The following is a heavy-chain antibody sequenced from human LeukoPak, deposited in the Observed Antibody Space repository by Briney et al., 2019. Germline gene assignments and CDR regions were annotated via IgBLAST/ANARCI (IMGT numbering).Heavy chain of an antibody. V-gene: IGHV4-39*01. J-gene: IGHJ5*02. CDR2: INYSGST. CDR3: ARSTAAEGPTHNWFDP. Sequence: SETLSLTCTVSGGSISSSSHYWSWIRQPPGKGLEWIASINYSGSTYYNPSLKSRVTISVDTSKNQFSLKLTSVTAADTAVYYCARSTAAEGPTHNWFDPWGQGTLVTVSS. D-gene: IGHD6-13*01. CDR1: GGSISSSSHY.